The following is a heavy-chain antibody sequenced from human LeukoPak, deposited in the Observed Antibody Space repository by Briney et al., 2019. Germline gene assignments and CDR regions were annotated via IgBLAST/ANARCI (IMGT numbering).Heavy chain of an antibody. J-gene: IGHJ3*02. D-gene: IGHD3-22*01. CDR3: AGTMISGDAFDI. Sequence: GGCLRLSCAASGFTFSSYAMSWVRQAPGKGLEWVSSISSSSSYIYYADSVKGRFTISRDNAKNSLYLQMNSLRAEDTAVYYCAGTMISGDAFDIWGQGTMVTVSS. V-gene: IGHV3-21*01. CDR2: ISSSSSYI. CDR1: GFTFSSYA.